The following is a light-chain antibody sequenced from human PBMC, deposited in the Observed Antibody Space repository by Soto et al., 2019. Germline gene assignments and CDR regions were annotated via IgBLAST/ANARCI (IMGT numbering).Light chain of an antibody. CDR1: SSNIGRNT. Sequence: QSVLTQSPSASGTPGQRVTISCSGSSSNIGRNTINWYQHLPGTAPKLLIYSNNQRPSGVPDRFSGSKSGTSASLAISGLQSEDEADYYCAVWDDSLSGPWVFGGGTKLTVL. V-gene: IGLV1-44*01. J-gene: IGLJ3*02. CDR2: SNN. CDR3: AVWDDSLSGPWV.